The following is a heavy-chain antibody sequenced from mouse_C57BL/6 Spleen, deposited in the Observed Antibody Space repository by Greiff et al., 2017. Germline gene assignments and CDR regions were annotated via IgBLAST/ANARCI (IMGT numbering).Heavy chain of an antibody. CDR3: ASDYDEAWFAY. J-gene: IGHJ3*01. Sequence: QVQLKQPGAELVKPGASVKLSCKASGYTFTSYWMHWVKQRPGQGLEWIGMIHPNSGSTNYNEKFKSKATLTVDKSSSTAYMQLSSLTSEDSAVYYCASDYDEAWFAYWGQGTLVTVSA. V-gene: IGHV1-64*01. CDR1: GYTFTSYW. D-gene: IGHD2-4*01. CDR2: IHPNSGST.